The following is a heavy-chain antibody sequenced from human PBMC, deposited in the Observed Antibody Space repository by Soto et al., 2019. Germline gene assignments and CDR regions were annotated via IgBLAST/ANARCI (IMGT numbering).Heavy chain of an antibody. Sequence: QITLKESGPTLVKPTRTLTLTCTFSGFSLTSRTVSVGWVRQPPGKALEWLAFIYWDDDKRYCPSLRSTLTVTKDASKNQVVLTLTNMDPVDTATYYCAHRRNYDGSWNEGVFDYWGQGILVTVSS. J-gene: IGHJ4*02. CDR3: AHRRNYDGSWNEGVFDY. CDR2: IYWDDDK. CDR1: GFSLTSRTVS. D-gene: IGHD3-16*01. V-gene: IGHV2-5*02.